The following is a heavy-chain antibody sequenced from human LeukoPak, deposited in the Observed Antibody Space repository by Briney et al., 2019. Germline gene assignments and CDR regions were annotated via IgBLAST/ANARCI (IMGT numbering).Heavy chain of an antibody. CDR1: GGSISSYY. D-gene: IGHD2-21*02. V-gene: IGHV4-59*08. J-gene: IGHJ3*02. CDR2: IYYSGST. Sequence: SETLSLTCTVSGGSISSYYWSWIRQPPGKGLEWIGYIYYSGSTNYNPSLKSRVTISVDTSKNQFSLKLSSVTAADTAVYYCARRIRSAAIHAFEIWGQGTMVTVSS. CDR3: ARRIRSAAIHAFEI.